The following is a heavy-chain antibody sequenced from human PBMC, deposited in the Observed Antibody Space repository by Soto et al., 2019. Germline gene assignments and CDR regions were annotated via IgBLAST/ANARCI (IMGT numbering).Heavy chain of an antibody. CDR2: IKQDGSVM. Sequence: EVQVVESGGGLVQPGGSLRLSCAASGFTFSNSWMAWVRQAPGKGLEWVANIKQDGSVMFYVDSVKGRFTISRDNAKNSLYLQMNNLRAEDTAVYYCGTGHFGMGGQGTLVTVSS. CDR3: GTGHFGM. J-gene: IGHJ4*02. D-gene: IGHD1-20*01. CDR1: GFTFSNSW. V-gene: IGHV3-7*01.